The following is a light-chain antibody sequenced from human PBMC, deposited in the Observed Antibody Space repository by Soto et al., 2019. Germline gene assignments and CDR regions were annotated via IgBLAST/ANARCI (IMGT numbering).Light chain of an antibody. J-gene: IGKJ4*01. Sequence: EIVLTQSPGTLSLSVGERVTLSCRASQSVSSYLAWYQQTPGQAPRLLIYDTSNRATGTPDRFSGSGSGTDFTLTISRLEPEEFTVHYCQQYGSSPLTFGGGTTVEIK. CDR1: QSVSSY. V-gene: IGKV3-20*01. CDR2: DTS. CDR3: QQYGSSPLT.